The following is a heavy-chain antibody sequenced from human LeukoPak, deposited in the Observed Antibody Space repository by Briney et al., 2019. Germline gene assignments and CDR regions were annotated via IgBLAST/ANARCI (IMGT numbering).Heavy chain of an antibody. CDR3: TTELLGEYYFDY. Sequence: GGPLSLSCAPSGFTFSNAWMSWVRQAPGKGLEWVGRIKSKTDGGTTDYAAPVKGRFTISRDDSKNTLYLQMNSLKTEDTAVYYCTTELLGEYYFDYWGQGTLVTVSS. D-gene: IGHD3-16*01. CDR2: IKSKTDGGTT. V-gene: IGHV3-15*01. CDR1: GFTFSNAW. J-gene: IGHJ4*02.